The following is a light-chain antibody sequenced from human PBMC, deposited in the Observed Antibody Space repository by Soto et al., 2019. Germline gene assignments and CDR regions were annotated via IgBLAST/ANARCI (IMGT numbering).Light chain of an antibody. CDR3: QQATSFPLT. CDR2: AAS. V-gene: IGKV1-12*01. J-gene: IGKJ4*01. CDR1: QGISSC. Sequence: DIQMTQSPSFVYASVGDRVTITCRASQGISSCLAWYQHKPGRAPKLLIHAASSLESGVPSRFSGSGSGTDFTLTISSLQPEDCATYYCQQATSFPLTFGGGTKVEIK.